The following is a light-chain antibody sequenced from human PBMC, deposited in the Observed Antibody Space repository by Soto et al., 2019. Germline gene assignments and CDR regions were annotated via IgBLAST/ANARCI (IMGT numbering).Light chain of an antibody. Sequence: QMTPSPSSLSASVVDRFTITCRASQDVGKWLAWYQQKPGKAPTLLIHGASSLQSGVPSRYSGSGSGTDFTLTISSLQPEDFATYYCQKANSFPITFGQGTRREIK. J-gene: IGKJ5*01. CDR3: QKANSFPIT. CDR2: GAS. V-gene: IGKV1-12*01. CDR1: QDVGKW.